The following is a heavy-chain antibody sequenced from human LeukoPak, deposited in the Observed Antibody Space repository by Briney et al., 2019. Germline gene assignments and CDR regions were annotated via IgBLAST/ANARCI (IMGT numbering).Heavy chain of an antibody. J-gene: IGHJ4*02. CDR3: ARDYDFWSGYYSPTRGYFGY. D-gene: IGHD3-3*01. Sequence: GGSLRLSCAASGFTFSGSGMHWVRQAPGKGLEWVTSIRYDGSNKYYTDSVKGRFTISRDNSKNTLYLQMDSLRAEDTAVYYCARDYDFWSGYYSPTRGYFGYWGQGTLVTVSS. V-gene: IGHV3-30*02. CDR1: GFTFSGSG. CDR2: IRYDGSNK.